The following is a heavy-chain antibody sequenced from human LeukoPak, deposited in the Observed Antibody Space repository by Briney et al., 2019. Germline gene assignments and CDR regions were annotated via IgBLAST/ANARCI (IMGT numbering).Heavy chain of an antibody. CDR1: GGSFSGYY. CDR2: INYSGST. D-gene: IGHD6-13*01. Sequence: SETLSLTCAVYGGSFSGYYWSWIRQPPGKGLEWIGEINYSGSTNYNPSLKSRVTISVDTSKNQFSLKLSSVTAADTAVYYCARSHYRSLIAAAGRGFDYWGQGTLVTVSS. V-gene: IGHV4-34*01. CDR3: ARSHYRSLIAAAGRGFDY. J-gene: IGHJ4*02.